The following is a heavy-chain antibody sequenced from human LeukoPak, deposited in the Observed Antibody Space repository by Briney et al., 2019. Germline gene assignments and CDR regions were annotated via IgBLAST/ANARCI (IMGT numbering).Heavy chain of an antibody. D-gene: IGHD6-13*01. J-gene: IGHJ4*02. CDR3: ARGSIGNSWYEFDY. CDR2: IWYDGSNK. CDR1: GFTFSSYG. V-gene: IGHV3-33*01. Sequence: GGSLRLSCAASGFTFSSYGMHWVRQAPGKGLEWVAVIWYDGSNKYYADSVKGRFTISRDNSKNTLYLQMNSLRAEDTAVYYCARGSIGNSWYEFDYWGQGTLVTVSS.